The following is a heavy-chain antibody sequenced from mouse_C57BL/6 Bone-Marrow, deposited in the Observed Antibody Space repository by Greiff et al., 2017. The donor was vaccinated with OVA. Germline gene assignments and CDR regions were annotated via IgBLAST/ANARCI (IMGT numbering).Heavy chain of an antibody. D-gene: IGHD2-3*01. V-gene: IGHV5-4*01. Sequence: DVQLVESGGGLVKPGGSLKLSCAASGFTFSSYAMSWVRQTPEKRLEWVATISDGGSYTYYPDNVKGRFTISRDNAKNNLYLQMSHLKSEDTAMYYCARGGYDGYASYWYFDVWGTGTTVTVSS. CDR3: ARGGYDGYASYWYFDV. J-gene: IGHJ1*03. CDR1: GFTFSSYA. CDR2: ISDGGSYT.